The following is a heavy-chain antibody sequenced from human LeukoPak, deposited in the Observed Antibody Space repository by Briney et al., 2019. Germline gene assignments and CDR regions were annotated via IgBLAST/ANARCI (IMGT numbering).Heavy chain of an antibody. D-gene: IGHD6-13*01. Sequence: ASVKVSCKASGYTFTSYGISWVRQAPGQGLEWMGWISAYNGNTNYAQKLQGRVTMTTDTSTSTAYMALRSLTSDDTAVYYCARGRSIAAAGTLGPSDPSKNWFDPWGQGTLVTVSS. CDR3: ARGRSIAAAGTLGPSDPSKNWFDP. V-gene: IGHV1-18*01. J-gene: IGHJ5*02. CDR1: GYTFTSYG. CDR2: ISAYNGNT.